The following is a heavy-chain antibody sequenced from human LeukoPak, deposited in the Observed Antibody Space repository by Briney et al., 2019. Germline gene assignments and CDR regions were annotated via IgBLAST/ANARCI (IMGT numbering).Heavy chain of an antibody. J-gene: IGHJ6*03. CDR3: ARVLRYCSGGNCYSGGLGYMDV. D-gene: IGHD2-15*01. V-gene: IGHV3-30*02. Sequence: GGSLRLSCAASGFAFSSYGMHWVRQAPGKGLEWVAYIHYDSSTEDYADSVKGRFTISRDNSKNTLFLQMNNLRAEDTAVYYCARVLRYCSGGNCYSGGLGYMDVWGKGTTVTISS. CDR2: IHYDSSTE. CDR1: GFAFSSYG.